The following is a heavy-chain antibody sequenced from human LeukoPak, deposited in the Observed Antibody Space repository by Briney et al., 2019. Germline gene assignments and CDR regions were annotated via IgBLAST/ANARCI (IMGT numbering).Heavy chain of an antibody. J-gene: IGHJ3*02. CDR1: GVSISNFY. V-gene: IGHV4-59*12. Sequence: KSSETLSLTCNVSGVSISNFYWSWIRQPPGKGLEWIGYIYYSGITNYNPSLKSRVTMSIDTSKSQFSLILSSLTAADTAVYYCSTTVITPDAFDIWGQGTLVTVSS. D-gene: IGHD4-23*01. CDR2: IYYSGIT. CDR3: STTVITPDAFDI.